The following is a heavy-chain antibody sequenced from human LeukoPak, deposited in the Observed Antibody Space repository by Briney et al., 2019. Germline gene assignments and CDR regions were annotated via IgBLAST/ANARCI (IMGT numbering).Heavy chain of an antibody. Sequence: GGSLRLSRAASGFTFSSYSLNWVRQAPGKGLEWVSSISSSSSYIYYADSVKGRFTISRDNAKNSLYLQMNSLRAEDTAVYYCARGRYSYGPVGYWGQGTLVTVSS. CDR3: ARGRYSYGPVGY. CDR2: ISSSSSYI. J-gene: IGHJ4*02. D-gene: IGHD5-18*01. CDR1: GFTFSSYS. V-gene: IGHV3-21*01.